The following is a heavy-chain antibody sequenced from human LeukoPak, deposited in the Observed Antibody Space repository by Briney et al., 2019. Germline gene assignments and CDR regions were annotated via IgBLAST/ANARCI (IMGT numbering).Heavy chain of an antibody. V-gene: IGHV4-38-2*01. Sequence: PSETLSLTCAVSGYSISSGHYWGWIRQPPGKGLEWIGSIYHSGSTYYNPSLKSRVTISVDTSKNQFSLKLSSVTAADTAVYYCARSHPLYYYDSSGYYSDYWGQGTLVTVSS. D-gene: IGHD3-22*01. J-gene: IGHJ4*02. CDR1: GYSISSGHY. CDR3: ARSHPLYYYDSSGYYSDY. CDR2: IYHSGST.